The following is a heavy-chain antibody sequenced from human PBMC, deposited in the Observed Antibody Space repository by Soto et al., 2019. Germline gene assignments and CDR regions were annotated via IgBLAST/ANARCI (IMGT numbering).Heavy chain of an antibody. CDR2: ISYDGSNK. D-gene: IGHD6-19*01. CDR1: GFTFSSYG. Sequence: QVQLVESGGGVVQPGRSLRLSCAASGFTFSSYGMHWVRQAPGKGLEWVAVISYDGSNKYYADSVKGRFTISRDNSKNTLYLQMNSLRAEDTAVYYCAKLSAVAGLDYWGQGTLVTVSS. V-gene: IGHV3-30*18. CDR3: AKLSAVAGLDY. J-gene: IGHJ4*02.